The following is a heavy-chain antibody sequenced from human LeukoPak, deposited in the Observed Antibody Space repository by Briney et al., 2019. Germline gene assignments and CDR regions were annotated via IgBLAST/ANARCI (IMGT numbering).Heavy chain of an antibody. D-gene: IGHD4-17*01. V-gene: IGHV3-21*01. CDR3: ARNRGDPSYFDY. CDR2: ISTSSSYI. CDR1: GFTFNGYS. J-gene: IGHJ4*02. Sequence: NPGGSLRLSCTASGFTFNGYSVNWVRQAPGKGLEWVSSISTSSSYIYYADSVKGRFTISRNNPKNSLYLQMNSLRAEDTAVYYCARNRGDPSYFDYWGQGTLVTVSS.